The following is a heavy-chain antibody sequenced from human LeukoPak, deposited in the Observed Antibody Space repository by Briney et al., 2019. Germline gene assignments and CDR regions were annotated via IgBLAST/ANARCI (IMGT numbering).Heavy chain of an antibody. D-gene: IGHD3-22*01. Sequence: SETLSLTCTVSGGSITYYYWSWIRQTPGKGLEWIGYIYYSGSTDYNPSLKSRVTISVDTSKNQFSLKLSSVTAADTAVYYCARQNYYDSSGYYPEYFQHWGQGTLVTVSS. CDR3: ARQNYYDSSGYYPEYFQH. CDR2: IYYSGST. J-gene: IGHJ1*01. CDR1: GGSITYYY. V-gene: IGHV4-59*01.